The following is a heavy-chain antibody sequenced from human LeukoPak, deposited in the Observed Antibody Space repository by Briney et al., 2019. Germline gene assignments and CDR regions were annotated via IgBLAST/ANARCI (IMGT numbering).Heavy chain of an antibody. V-gene: IGHV4-30-4*01. Sequence: SETLSLTCTVSGGSISSGDYYWSWIRQPPGKGLEWIGYIYHSGSTYYNPPLNSRVTISVDRSKNQFSLKLSSVTAADTAVYYCARATIWNWFDPWGQGTLVTVSS. CDR3: ARATIWNWFDP. CDR1: GGSISSGDYY. J-gene: IGHJ5*02. D-gene: IGHD2-21*01. CDR2: IYHSGST.